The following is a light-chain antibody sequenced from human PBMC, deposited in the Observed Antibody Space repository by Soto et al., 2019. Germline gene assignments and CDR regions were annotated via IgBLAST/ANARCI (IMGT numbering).Light chain of an antibody. V-gene: IGLV7-46*01. CDR1: TGPVTTGLC. J-gene: IGLJ2*01. CDR2: DVG. CDR3: LLTYSDSHV. Sequence: QAVVTQEPSLTVSPGGTVTLTCGSSTGPVTTGLCPYWFQQKPGQAPRTLIYDVGNKNSWTPARFSGSLIRGKAALTLSGAQPEDEAEYYCLLTYSDSHVFGGGTKVTVL.